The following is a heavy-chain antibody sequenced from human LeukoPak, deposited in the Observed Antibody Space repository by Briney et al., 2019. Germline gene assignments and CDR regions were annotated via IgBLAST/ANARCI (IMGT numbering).Heavy chain of an antibody. CDR2: FFYSGST. V-gene: IGHV4-59*01. CDR1: GASIGSYY. J-gene: IGHJ6*03. D-gene: IGHD5-18*01. CDR3: AGGYSYGLGYYYYYMDV. Sequence: SETLSLTCTIAGASIGSYYWSWIRQSPGKALEWVGYFFYSGSTNYNPSLKSRVIISVDTSKNQFSLKLSSVTAADTAVYYCAGGYSYGLGYYYYYMDVWGKGTTVTISS.